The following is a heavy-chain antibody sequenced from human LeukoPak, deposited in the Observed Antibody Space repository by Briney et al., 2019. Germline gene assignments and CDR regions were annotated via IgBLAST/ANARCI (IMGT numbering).Heavy chain of an antibody. Sequence: LSGRSLRLSCAASGFTFSSYGMHWVRQAPGKGLEWVAVIWYDGGNKYYADSVKGRFTISRDNSKNTLYLQMNSLRAEDTAVYYCAREGASPYYFDYWGQGTLVTVSS. V-gene: IGHV3-33*01. J-gene: IGHJ4*02. CDR2: IWYDGGNK. D-gene: IGHD2-2*01. CDR1: GFTFSSYG. CDR3: AREGASPYYFDY.